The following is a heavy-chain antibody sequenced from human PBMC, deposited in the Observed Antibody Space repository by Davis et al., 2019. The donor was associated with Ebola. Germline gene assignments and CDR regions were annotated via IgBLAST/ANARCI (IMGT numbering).Heavy chain of an antibody. CDR1: GFTFSNYA. CDR2: ITSGGRT. V-gene: IGHV3-23*01. D-gene: IGHD2-21*01. J-gene: IGHJ4*02. CDR3: AKDTSPGGADY. Sequence: PGGSLRLSCAASGFTFSNYAMDWVRQAPGKGLEWVSGITSGGRTNYADSVRGRFTISRDNAKNTLFLQMNSLRADDTAVYYCAKDTSPGGADYWGQGTLVTVSS.